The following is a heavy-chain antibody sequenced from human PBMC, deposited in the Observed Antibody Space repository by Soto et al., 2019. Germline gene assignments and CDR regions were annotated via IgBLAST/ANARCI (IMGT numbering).Heavy chain of an antibody. CDR1: GGSISSGNYY. D-gene: IGHD3-10*01. CDR2: ISYSGTT. CDR3: ARESYYGSGATVVAY. Sequence: SETLSLTCTVSGGSISSGNYYWSWIRQPPGKGLEWIGFISYSGTTNYSASLNSRVSISVDTSKNQFSLKVNSVTAADTAVYYCARESYYGSGATVVAYWGQGTLVTVS. J-gene: IGHJ4*02. V-gene: IGHV4-30-4*02.